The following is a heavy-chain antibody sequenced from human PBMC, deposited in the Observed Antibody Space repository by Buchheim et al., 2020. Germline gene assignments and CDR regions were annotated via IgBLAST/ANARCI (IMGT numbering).Heavy chain of an antibody. D-gene: IGHD3-22*01. V-gene: IGHV2-5*02. CDR3: AHRGRNYDSSGYSAFDY. J-gene: IGHJ4*02. Sequence: QITLKESGPTLVKPTQTLTLTCTFSGFSLSTSGVGVGWIRQPPGKALEWLALIYWDDDKRYSPSLKSRLTITKDTSKNQEVLTMTNMDPVDTATYYCAHRGRNYDSSGYSAFDYWGQGTL. CDR2: IYWDDDK. CDR1: GFSLSTSGVG.